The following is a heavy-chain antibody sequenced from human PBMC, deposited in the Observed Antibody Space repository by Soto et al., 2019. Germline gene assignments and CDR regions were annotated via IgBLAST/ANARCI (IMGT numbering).Heavy chain of an antibody. CDR1: GGSISSSSYY. CDR3: ARLGREWYYDSSGYYYYFDY. J-gene: IGHJ4*02. CDR2: IYYSGST. Sequence: QLQLQESGPGLVKPSETLSLTCTVSGGSISSSSYYWGWIRQPPGKGLEWIGSIYYSGSTYYNPSLKSRVTISVDTSKNQFSLKLSSVTAADTAVYYCARLGREWYYDSSGYYYYFDYWGQGTLVTVSS. V-gene: IGHV4-39*01. D-gene: IGHD3-22*01.